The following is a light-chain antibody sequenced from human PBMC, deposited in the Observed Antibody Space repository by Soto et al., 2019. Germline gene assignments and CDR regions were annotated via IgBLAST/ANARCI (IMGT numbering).Light chain of an antibody. CDR2: AAS. Sequence: AIRMTQSPSSFSASTGDRVTITCRASQGISSYLAWYQQKPGKAPKLLIYAASTSQSGVPSRFSGSGSGTDFTLTISCLQSEDFATYYCQQYYSYPLTFGQGTKVDIK. V-gene: IGKV1-8*01. CDR3: QQYYSYPLT. CDR1: QGISSY. J-gene: IGKJ1*01.